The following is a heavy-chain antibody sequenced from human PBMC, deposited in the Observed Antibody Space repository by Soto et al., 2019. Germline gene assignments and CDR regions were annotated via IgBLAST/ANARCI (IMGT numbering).Heavy chain of an antibody. CDR3: AREPSMYGDYWGTCGY. Sequence: QVQLVESGGGVVQPGRSLRLSCAASGFTFISYVMHCVRQAPGKGLEWVAVIWYDGSNKYYADYVKGRFTISRDNSKNTLYLQMNSLRAEDTAVYYCAREPSMYGDYWGTCGYWCQGTLVTVSS. CDR1: GFTFISYV. D-gene: IGHD4-17*01. CDR2: IWYDGSNK. J-gene: IGHJ4*02. V-gene: IGHV3-33*01.